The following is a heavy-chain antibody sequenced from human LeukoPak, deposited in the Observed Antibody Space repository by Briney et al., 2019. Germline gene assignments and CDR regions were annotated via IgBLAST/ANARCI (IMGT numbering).Heavy chain of an antibody. Sequence: KPGGSLRLSCAASGFAFSSYRMNWVRQAPGKGLEWVSSISSNGDYIYYADSVKGRFTMSRDNAKNSLYLQLSSLRAEDTAVYYCARFPGADYFDYWGQGTLVTVSS. J-gene: IGHJ4*02. CDR2: ISSNGDYI. V-gene: IGHV3-21*01. CDR3: ARFPGADYFDY. CDR1: GFAFSSYR. D-gene: IGHD3-10*01.